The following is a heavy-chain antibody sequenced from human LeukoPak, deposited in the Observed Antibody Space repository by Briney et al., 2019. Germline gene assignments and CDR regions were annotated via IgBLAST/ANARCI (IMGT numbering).Heavy chain of an antibody. J-gene: IGHJ3*02. CDR3: ARAGELLFGGAFDI. V-gene: IGHV7-4-1*02. Sequence: ASVTVSCKASGYTFTSYAMNWVRQAPGQGLEWMGWINPNTGNPTYAQGFTGRFVFSLDTSVSTAYLQISSLEAEDSAVYYCARAGELLFGGAFDIWGQGTMVTVSS. CDR2: INPNTGNP. D-gene: IGHD1-26*01. CDR1: GYTFTSYA.